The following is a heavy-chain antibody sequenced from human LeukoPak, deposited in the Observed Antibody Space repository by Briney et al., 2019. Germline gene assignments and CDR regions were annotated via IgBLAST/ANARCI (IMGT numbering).Heavy chain of an antibody. D-gene: IGHD2-2*01. CDR2: IVGSGSST. V-gene: IGHV3-23*01. CDR1: GFTFSSYA. CDR3: AKVSTWGGTYRSTTTSQKCPYYFDY. Sequence: GGSLRLSCAASGFTFSSYAMTWVRQAPGKGLEWVSGIVGSGSSTYYADSVKGRFTISRDNSKNTLYLQMNSLRADDMAVYYCAKVSTWGGTYRSTTTSQKCPYYFDYWGQGTLVTVSS. J-gene: IGHJ4*02.